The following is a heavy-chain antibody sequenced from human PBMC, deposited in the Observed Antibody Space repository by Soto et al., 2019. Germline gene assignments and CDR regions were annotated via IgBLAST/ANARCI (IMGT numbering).Heavy chain of an antibody. CDR2: ITWNSGSV. CDR3: AKDNRGYYNDAFNF. Sequence: EVQLVESGGGLVQPGRSLRLSCVASGFTFDDYGLHWVRQTPEKGLEWVSSITWNSGSVFYADSVKGRFTISRDNAKSSLYLQMNGLRVEDTALYYCAKDNRGYYNDAFNFWGQGTIVTVFS. J-gene: IGHJ3*01. CDR1: GFTFDDYG. D-gene: IGHD1-26*01. V-gene: IGHV3-9*01.